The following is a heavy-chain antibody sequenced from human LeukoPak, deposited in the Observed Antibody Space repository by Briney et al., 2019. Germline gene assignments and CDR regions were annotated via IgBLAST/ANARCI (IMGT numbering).Heavy chain of an antibody. V-gene: IGHV3-23*01. CDR1: GLSFSNYA. J-gene: IGHJ5*02. Sequence: GGSLRLSCAASGLSFSNYAMAWVRQAPGKGLEWVSTINPSGGVTYYANSVKGRFTISRDNLKSTFFLQMNSLRAEDTALYYCVRGWAGSGFDPWGQGTLVTVSS. CDR3: VRGWAGSGFDP. CDR2: INPSGGVT. D-gene: IGHD5-24*01.